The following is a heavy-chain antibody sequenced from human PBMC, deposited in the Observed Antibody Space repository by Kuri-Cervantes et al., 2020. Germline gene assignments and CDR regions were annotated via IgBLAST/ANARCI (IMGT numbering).Heavy chain of an antibody. CDR3: ARETGWFDP. CDR2: IYYTGST. CDR1: GDSIRSGAYY. D-gene: IGHD1-1*01. Sequence: SETLSLTCSVSGDSIRSGAYYWSWIRQYPGKGLEWLGYIYYTGSTHYNPSFKSRLIISIDTSKNQFSLKLSSVTVADTAVYYCARETGWFDPWGQGALVTVSS. J-gene: IGHJ5*02. V-gene: IGHV4-31*03.